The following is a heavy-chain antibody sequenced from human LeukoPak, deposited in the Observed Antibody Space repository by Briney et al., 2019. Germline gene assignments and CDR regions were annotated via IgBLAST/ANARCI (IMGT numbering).Heavy chain of an antibody. CDR3: ARFPGIAAAGGH. CDR1: GYTFTSYT. V-gene: IGHV1-3*01. J-gene: IGHJ4*02. D-gene: IGHD6-13*01. CDR2: INAGNGNT. Sequence: ASVKVSCKASGYTFTSYTMHWVRQAPGQRLEWMGRINAGNGNTKYSQKFQGRVTITRDTSASTAYMELSSLRSEDTAVYYCARFPGIAAAGGHWGQGTLVTVSS.